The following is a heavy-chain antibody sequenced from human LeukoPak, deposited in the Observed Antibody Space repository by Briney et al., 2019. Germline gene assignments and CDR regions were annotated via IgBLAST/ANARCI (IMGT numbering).Heavy chain of an antibody. J-gene: IGHJ4*02. D-gene: IGHD5-24*01. Sequence: SVKVSCKASGGTFSSYAISWVRQAPGQGLEWMGGIIPIFGTANYAQKFQGRVAITADESTSTAYMELSSLRSEDTAVYYCARPAGDGYNQLLDYWGQGTLVTVSS. V-gene: IGHV1-69*13. CDR1: GGTFSSYA. CDR3: ARPAGDGYNQLLDY. CDR2: IIPIFGTA.